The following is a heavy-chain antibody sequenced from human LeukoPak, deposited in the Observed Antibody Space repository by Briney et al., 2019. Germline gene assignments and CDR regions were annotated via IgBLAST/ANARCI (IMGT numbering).Heavy chain of an antibody. CDR1: GFTFDDYG. Sequence: GGSLRLSCAASGFTFDDYGMSWVRQAPGKGLEWVSGINWSGGSTGYADSVKGRFTISRDNAKNSLYLQMNSLRAEDTALYYCARGSSSWYSGYWGQGTLVTVSS. D-gene: IGHD6-13*01. V-gene: IGHV3-20*04. J-gene: IGHJ4*02. CDR3: ARGSSSWYSGY. CDR2: INWSGGST.